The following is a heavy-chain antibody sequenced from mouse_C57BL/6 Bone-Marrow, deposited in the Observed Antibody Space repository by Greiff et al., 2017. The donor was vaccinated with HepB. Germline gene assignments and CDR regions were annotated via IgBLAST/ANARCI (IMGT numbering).Heavy chain of an antibody. CDR1: GYTFTDYY. CDR3: ASYTGGYFDV. J-gene: IGHJ1*03. V-gene: IGHV1-19*01. CDR2: INPYNGGT. Sequence: VQLQQSGPVLVKPGASVKMSCKASGYTFTDYYMNWVKQSHGKSLEWIGVINPYNGGTSYNQKFKGKATLTVDKSSSTAYMELNSLTSEDSAVYYCASYTGGYFDVWGTGTTVTVSS.